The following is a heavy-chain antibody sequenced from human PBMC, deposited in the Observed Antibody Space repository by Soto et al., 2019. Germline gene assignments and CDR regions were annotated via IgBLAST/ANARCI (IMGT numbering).Heavy chain of an antibody. V-gene: IGHV1-3*01. J-gene: IGHJ6*04. Sequence: ASVKVSCKASGYTFTSYAMHWVRQAPGQRLEWMGWINAGNGNTKYSQKFQGRVTITRDTSASTAYMELSSLRSEDTAVYYCASERVKGSGSPARYYFGMVVWGEGIPVTVPQ. CDR1: GYTFTSYA. CDR2: INAGNGNT. D-gene: IGHD3-10*01. CDR3: ASERVKGSGSPARYYFGMVV.